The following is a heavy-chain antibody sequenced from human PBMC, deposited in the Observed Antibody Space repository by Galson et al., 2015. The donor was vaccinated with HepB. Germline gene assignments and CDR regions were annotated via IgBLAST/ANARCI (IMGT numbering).Heavy chain of an antibody. CDR1: GGSFSGYY. D-gene: IGHD6-13*01. CDR3: ARHTSSWYFLDY. Sequence: SETLSLTCAVYGGSFSGYYWSWIRQPPGQGLEWIGYIYYSGSTNYNPSLKSRVTISVDTSRNQFSLKLTSVTAADTAVYYWARHTSSWYFLDYWGQGTLVTVSS. J-gene: IGHJ4*02. V-gene: IGHV4-34*11. CDR2: IYYSGST.